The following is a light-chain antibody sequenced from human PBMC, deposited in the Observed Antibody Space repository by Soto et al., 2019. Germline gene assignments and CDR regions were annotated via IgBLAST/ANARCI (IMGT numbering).Light chain of an antibody. CDR2: GAS. V-gene: IGKV1-16*01. CDR1: QGISTF. J-gene: IGKJ5*01. Sequence: DIQMTQSPSSLSTSVGDRVTITCRASQGISTFLNWYQQKPGKAPRLLIYGASTLESGVPSRFSGRGSGTDFTLTISSLQPEDFATYYCQQYNSYRITFGQGTRLEIK. CDR3: QQYNSYRIT.